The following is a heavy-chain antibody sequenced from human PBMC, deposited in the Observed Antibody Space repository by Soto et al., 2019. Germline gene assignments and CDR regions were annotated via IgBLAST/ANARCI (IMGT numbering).Heavy chain of an antibody. D-gene: IGHD2-15*01. CDR3: ARPYCSGGSCYLTEYFQH. J-gene: IGHJ1*01. V-gene: IGHV3-30*03. CDR2: IAYDASKK. CDR1: GFSFSYYA. Sequence: QVQLVESGGGVVQPGRSLRLSCAASGFSFSYYAMHWVRQAPGKGLEWVAVIAYDASKKYYADSVKGRFTISRDNSKNTLYLQMNSLRDEDTAVYYCARPYCSGGSCYLTEYFQHWGQGTLVTVSS.